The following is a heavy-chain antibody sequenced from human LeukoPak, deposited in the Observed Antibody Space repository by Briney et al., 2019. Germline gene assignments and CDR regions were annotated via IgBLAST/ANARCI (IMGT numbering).Heavy chain of an antibody. Sequence: PSETLSLTCTVSGGSISSYYWSWIRQPPGKGLEWIGYIYYSGSTNYNPSLKSRVTISVDTSKNQFSLRLSSVTAADTAVYYCARLTSGHGSGTSEENKKYYYYMDVWGKETTVTVSS. D-gene: IGHD3-10*01. CDR3: ARLTSGHGSGTSEENKKYYYYMDV. CDR1: GGSISSYY. CDR2: IYYSGST. J-gene: IGHJ6*03. V-gene: IGHV4-59*01.